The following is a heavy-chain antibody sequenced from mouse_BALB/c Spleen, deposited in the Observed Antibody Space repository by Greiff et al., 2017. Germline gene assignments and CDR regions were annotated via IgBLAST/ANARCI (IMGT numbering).Heavy chain of an antibody. CDR3: ARSGGNYLYYYAMDY. D-gene: IGHD2-1*01. Sequence: QVQLKESGAELVRPGTSVKVSCKASGYAFTNYLIEWVKQRPGQGLEWIGVINPGSGGTNYNEKFKGKATLTADKSSSTAYMQLSSLTSDDSAVYFCARSGGNYLYYYAMDYWGQGTSVTVSS. CDR2: INPGSGGT. J-gene: IGHJ4*01. V-gene: IGHV1-54*01. CDR1: GYAFTNYL.